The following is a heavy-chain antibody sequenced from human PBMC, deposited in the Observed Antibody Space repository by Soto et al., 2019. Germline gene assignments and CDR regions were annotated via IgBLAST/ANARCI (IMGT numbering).Heavy chain of an antibody. CDR1: GFTFSSYA. CDR2: ISGSGGST. D-gene: IGHD6-13*01. CDR3: AKDHSKREYFDY. V-gene: IGHV3-23*01. Sequence: GGSLRLSCATSGFTFSSYAMSWVRQAPGKGLEWVSAISGSGGSTYYADSVKGRFTISRDNSKNTLYLQMNSLRAEDTAVYYCAKDHSKREYFDYWGQGTLVTVSS. J-gene: IGHJ4*02.